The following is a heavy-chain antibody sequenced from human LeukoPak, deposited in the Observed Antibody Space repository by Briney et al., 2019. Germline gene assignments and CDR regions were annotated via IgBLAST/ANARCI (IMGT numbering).Heavy chain of an antibody. D-gene: IGHD2-15*01. V-gene: IGHV3-30-3*01. CDR3: ARNIVVVVAAIDAFDI. Sequence: GGSLRLSCAASGFTFSTYAMSWVRQAPGKGLEWVAVISYDGSNKYYADSVKGRFTISRDNSKNTLYLQMNSLRAEDTAVYYCARNIVVVVAAIDAFDIWGQGTMVTVSS. CDR2: ISYDGSNK. CDR1: GFTFSTYA. J-gene: IGHJ3*02.